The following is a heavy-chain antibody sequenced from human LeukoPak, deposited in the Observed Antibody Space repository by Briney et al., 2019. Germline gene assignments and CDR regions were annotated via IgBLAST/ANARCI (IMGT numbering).Heavy chain of an antibody. D-gene: IGHD3-10*01. CDR2: ISGSGGST. V-gene: IGHV3-23*01. J-gene: IGHJ6*03. CDR3: AKPSNYYGSSYYYYYMDV. Sequence: GGSLRLSCAASGFTFSSYAMSWFRQAPGKGLEWVSAISGSGGSTYYADSVKGRFTISRDNSKNTLYLQMNSLRAEDTAVYYCAKPSNYYGSSYYYYYMDVWGKGTTVTVSS. CDR1: GFTFSSYA.